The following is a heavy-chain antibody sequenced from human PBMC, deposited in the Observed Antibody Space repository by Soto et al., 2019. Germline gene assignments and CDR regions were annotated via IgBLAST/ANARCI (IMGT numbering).Heavy chain of an antibody. CDR2: IYPGDSDT. V-gene: IGHV5-51*01. CDR3: ARTGYDYYYYYGMDV. J-gene: IGHJ6*02. CDR1: GYSFTSYW. D-gene: IGHD5-12*01. Sequence: GESLKISCKGSGYSFTSYWIGWVRQMPGKGLEWMGIIYPGDSDTRYSPSFQGQVTISADKSISTAYLQWSSLKASDTAMYYCARTGYDYYYYYGMDVWGQGTTVTVSS.